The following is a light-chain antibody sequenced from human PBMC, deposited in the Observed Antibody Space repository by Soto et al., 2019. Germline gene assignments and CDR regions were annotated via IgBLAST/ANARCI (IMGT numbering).Light chain of an antibody. V-gene: IGLV2-14*01. CDR1: SSDVGGYNY. CDR3: SSYTSSSTLE. Sequence: QSALTQPASVSGSPGQSITISCTGTSSDVGGYNYVSWYQQHPGKAPRLMIYDVSNRPSGVSSRFSGSKSGNTASLTISGLQAEDEADYYCSSYTSSSTLEIGGGTQLTVL. CDR2: DVS. J-gene: IGLJ7*01.